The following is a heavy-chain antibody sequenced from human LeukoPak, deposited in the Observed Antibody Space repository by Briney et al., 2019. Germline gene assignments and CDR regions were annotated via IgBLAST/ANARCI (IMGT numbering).Heavy chain of an antibody. CDR3: ARGRKAAGTYFDY. CDR2: IYYSGST. CDR1: GGSISSSSYC. D-gene: IGHD6-13*01. Sequence: PSETLSLTCTVSGGSISSSSYCWSWLRQPPGKGLEWIGYIYYSGSTNYNPSLKSRVTISVDTSKNQFSLKLSSVTAADTAVYYCARGRKAAGTYFDYWGQGTLVTVSS. V-gene: IGHV4-61*01. J-gene: IGHJ4*02.